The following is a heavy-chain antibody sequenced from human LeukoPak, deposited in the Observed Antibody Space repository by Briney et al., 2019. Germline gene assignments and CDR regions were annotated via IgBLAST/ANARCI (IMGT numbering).Heavy chain of an antibody. J-gene: IGHJ6*03. V-gene: IGHV3-30*02. CDR1: GFTFSSYG. CDR3: AKRRGLELTYYYYMDV. Sequence: PGGSLRLSCAASGFTFSSYGMHWVRQAPGKGLEWVAFIRSDGSNKYYADSVKGRFTISRDNSKNTLYLQMNSLRAEDTAVYYCAKRRGLELTYYYYMDVWGKGTTVTVSS. D-gene: IGHD1-7*01. CDR2: IRSDGSNK.